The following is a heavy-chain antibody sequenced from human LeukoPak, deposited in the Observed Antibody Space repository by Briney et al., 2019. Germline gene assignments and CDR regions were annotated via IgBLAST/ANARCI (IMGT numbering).Heavy chain of an antibody. CDR3: TRHSDKYCSGAGCYVYNFYGMDV. J-gene: IGHJ6*02. V-gene: IGHV3-73*01. CDR2: IRSKANSYVT. D-gene: IGHD2-15*01. CDR1: GLSFSGSA. Sequence: GGSLRLSCAASGLSFSGSAMHWVRQASGRGLEWLGRIRSKANSYVTAYAASVNGRFIISRDDSRNTAYLQMNSLQTEDTAVYYCTRHSDKYCSGAGCYVYNFYGMDVWGQGTTVTVSS.